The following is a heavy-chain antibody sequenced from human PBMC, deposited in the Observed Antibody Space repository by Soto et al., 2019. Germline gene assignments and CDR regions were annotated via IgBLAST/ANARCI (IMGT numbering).Heavy chain of an antibody. CDR2: ISYDGSNR. CDR3: AKDTREDWNFVVYYFDE. J-gene: IGHJ4*02. Sequence: QVHLVQSGGGVVQPGRSLRLSCAASGFRFSGYGMHWLRQAPGKGLEWVAVISYDGSNRYYADSVKGRFTISRDNNKNIVYLEMSGLRPEDTAMYFCAKDTREDWNFVVYYFDEWGQGSLVTVSA. CDR1: GFRFSGYG. V-gene: IGHV3-30*18. D-gene: IGHD1-7*01.